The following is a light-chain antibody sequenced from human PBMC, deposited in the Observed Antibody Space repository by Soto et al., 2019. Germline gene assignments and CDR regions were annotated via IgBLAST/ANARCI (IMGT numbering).Light chain of an antibody. CDR1: QSISSNF. CDR3: QQYGGSHRT. J-gene: IGKJ1*01. CDR2: GAS. V-gene: IGKV3-20*01. Sequence: EIVLTQSPGTLSLSPGEGATLSCRASQSISSNFLAWYQQKRGQAPRLLIHGASNRATGIPDRFSGSVSGTDFTLTITRLEPEDFAVYYCQQYGGSHRTFGQGTKVEVK.